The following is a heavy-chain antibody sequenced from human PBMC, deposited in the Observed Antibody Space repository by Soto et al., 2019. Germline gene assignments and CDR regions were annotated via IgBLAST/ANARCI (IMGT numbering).Heavy chain of an antibody. D-gene: IGHD3-10*01. Sequence: QVQLVESGGGVVQPGRSLRLSCAASGFTFSSYGMHWVRQAPGKGLEWVAVISYDGSNKYYADSVKGRFTISRDNSKNTLYLQMNSLRAEDTAVYYCAKGWFGELLSHYYFYGLDVWGQGTTVTASS. J-gene: IGHJ6*02. CDR3: AKGWFGELLSHYYFYGLDV. CDR2: ISYDGSNK. CDR1: GFTFSSYG. V-gene: IGHV3-30*18.